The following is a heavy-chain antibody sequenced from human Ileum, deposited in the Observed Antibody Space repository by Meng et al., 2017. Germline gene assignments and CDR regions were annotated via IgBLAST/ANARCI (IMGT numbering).Heavy chain of an antibody. V-gene: IGHV4-39*07. D-gene: IGHD1-14*01. CDR1: GVSISTTDYW. CDR2: IHYSGDT. J-gene: IGHJ6*02. Sequence: SETLSLTCTVSGVSISTTDYWWDWIRQPPGKELEWIGSIHYSGDTYNNPSLKSRVTISVDTSKNNISLKLNSVTAADTAVYYCARTRTNRLGMDVWGQGTKVT. CDR3: ARTRTNRLGMDV.